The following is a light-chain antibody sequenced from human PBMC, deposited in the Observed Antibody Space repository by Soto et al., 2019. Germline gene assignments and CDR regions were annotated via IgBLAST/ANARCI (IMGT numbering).Light chain of an antibody. J-gene: IGLJ3*02. CDR1: NSNIGSNI. CDR2: SND. Sequence: QSVLTQPPSASGTPGQRVTISCSGSNSNIGSNIVNWYQQVPGTAPKLLIYSNDERPSGVPDRFSGSKSGTSASLAISGLQSEDEADYYCAAWDDSLNGWVFGGGTKLTVL. CDR3: AAWDDSLNGWV. V-gene: IGLV1-44*01.